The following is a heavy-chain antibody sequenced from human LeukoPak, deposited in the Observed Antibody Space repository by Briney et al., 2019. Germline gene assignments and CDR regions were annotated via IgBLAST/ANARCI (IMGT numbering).Heavy chain of an antibody. CDR3: AKDHYWSIDY. D-gene: IGHD3-3*01. J-gene: IGHJ4*02. V-gene: IGHV3-23*01. CDR2: ISGSGGST. Sequence: GGSLRLSCAASGFTFSSYAMSWVRQAPGKGLEWVSTISGSGGSTYYADSVKGRFTISRDIAKNTLYLQMNSLRAEDTGVYYCAKDHYWSIDYWGRGTLVTVSS. CDR1: GFTFSSYA.